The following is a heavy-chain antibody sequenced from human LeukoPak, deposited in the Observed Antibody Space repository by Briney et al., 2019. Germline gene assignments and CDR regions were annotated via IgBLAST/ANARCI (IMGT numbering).Heavy chain of an antibody. D-gene: IGHD3-3*01. CDR3: AKVFGRVGTFDY. J-gene: IGHJ4*02. CDR2: ISGSGGST. Sequence: GSLRLSCAASGFTFSSYAMSWVRQAPGKGLEWVSAISGSGGSTYYADSVKGRFTISRDNSKNTLYLQMNSLRAEDTAVYYCAKVFGRVGTFDYWAREPWSPSPQ. CDR1: GFTFSSYA. V-gene: IGHV3-23*01.